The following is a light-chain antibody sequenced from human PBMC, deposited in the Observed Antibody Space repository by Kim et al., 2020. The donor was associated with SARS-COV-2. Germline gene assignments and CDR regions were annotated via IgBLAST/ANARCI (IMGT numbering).Light chain of an antibody. CDR3: QSYDSTLRV. J-gene: IGLJ1*01. CDR2: GNT. V-gene: IGLV1-40*01. CDR1: SSNTGADYD. Sequence: PGQRVTISSTGSSSNTGADYDVPWYQQLPGTAPKLLIYGNTNRPSGVPDRFSGSKSGTSASLAITGLQAEDEADYYCQSYDSTLRVFGTGTKVTVL.